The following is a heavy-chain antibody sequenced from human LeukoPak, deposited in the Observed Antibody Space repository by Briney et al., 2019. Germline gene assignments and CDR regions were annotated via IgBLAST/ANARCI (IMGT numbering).Heavy chain of an antibody. CDR1: GYTFTSYD. D-gene: IGHD2-2*01. CDR2: MNPNSGNT. CDR3: ARPHCSSTDCHPPEWFDP. J-gene: IGHJ5*02. V-gene: IGHV1-8*01. Sequence: PKASVKVSCKASGYTFTSYDINWVRQATGQGLEWMGWMNPNSGNTGYAQKFQGRVTMTRNTSISTAYMELSSLRSEDTAVYYCARPHCSSTDCHPPEWFDPWGQGTLVTVSS.